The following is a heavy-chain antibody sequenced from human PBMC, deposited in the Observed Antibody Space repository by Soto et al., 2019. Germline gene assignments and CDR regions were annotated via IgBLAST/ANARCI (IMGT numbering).Heavy chain of an antibody. CDR3: ARGKDGYNNNWFDP. D-gene: IGHD5-12*01. Sequence: VSVKVSCKASGDTSTGDYMHWVRQAPGQGLEWMGWINPNSGGTNYAQKFQGWVTMTRDTSISTAYMELSRLRSDDTAVYYCARGKDGYNNNWFDPWGQGTLVTVSS. CDR2: INPNSGGT. J-gene: IGHJ5*02. V-gene: IGHV1-2*04. CDR1: GDTSTGDY.